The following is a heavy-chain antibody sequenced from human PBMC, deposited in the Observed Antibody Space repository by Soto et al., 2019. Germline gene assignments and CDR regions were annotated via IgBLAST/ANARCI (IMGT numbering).Heavy chain of an antibody. CDR1: GGTFSSYA. D-gene: IGHD3-3*01. CDR3: ARDANYDFWSGYYPYNWFDP. J-gene: IGHJ5*02. Sequence: QVQLVQSGAEVKKPGSSVKVSCKASGGTFSSYAISWVRQAPGQGLEWMGGIIPIFGTANYAQKFQGRVTITADESTSTAYMELSSLRSEDTAVYYCARDANYDFWSGYYPYNWFDPWGQGTLVNVSS. V-gene: IGHV1-69*01. CDR2: IIPIFGTA.